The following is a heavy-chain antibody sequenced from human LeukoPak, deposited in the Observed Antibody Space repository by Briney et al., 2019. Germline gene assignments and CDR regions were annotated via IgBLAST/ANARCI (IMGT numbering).Heavy chain of an antibody. Sequence: SQTLSLTCALYGGSFSGYYWSWIRQPPRKGLEWIGEINHSGSTNYNPSLKSRVTISVDTSKNQFSLKLSSVTAADTAVYYCARDIMITRRAFAFDIWGQGTMVTVSS. CDR1: GGSFSGYY. CDR3: ARDIMITRRAFAFDI. V-gene: IGHV4-34*01. J-gene: IGHJ3*02. CDR2: INHSGST. D-gene: IGHD3-16*01.